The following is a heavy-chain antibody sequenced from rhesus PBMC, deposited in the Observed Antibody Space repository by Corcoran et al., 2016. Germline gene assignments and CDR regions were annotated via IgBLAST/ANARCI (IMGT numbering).Heavy chain of an antibody. CDR2: IGGSSGDP. CDR1: GYSISSDYA. V-gene: IGHV4-127*01. J-gene: IGHJ5-1*01. CDR3: VGDRPNLYNRFDV. Sequence: QVQLQESGPGLVKPSETLSLPCAVSGYSISSDYAWTWIRQPPGKGLEWIWYIGGSSGDPKFNPCLKCRVTILKHTFRRQFYLTLYSLTAAEPAVYYRVGDRPNLYNRFDVWGAGVLVHVSS.